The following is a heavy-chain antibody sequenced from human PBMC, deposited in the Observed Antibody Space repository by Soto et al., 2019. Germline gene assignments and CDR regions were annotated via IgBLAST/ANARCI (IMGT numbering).Heavy chain of an antibody. Sequence: VHLVESGGGLVPPGTSPRLSCAASGFTFDEYAMHWVRQAPGKGLEWVSGISWNSGDIDYVDSVKGRFTISRDNAQNSLHLEMNSLRAEDTALYYCAAFCSGGDCDRFDYWGQGTLVTVSS. CDR1: GFTFDEYA. V-gene: IGHV3-9*01. CDR2: ISWNSGDI. D-gene: IGHD2-15*01. J-gene: IGHJ4*02. CDR3: AAFCSGGDCDRFDY.